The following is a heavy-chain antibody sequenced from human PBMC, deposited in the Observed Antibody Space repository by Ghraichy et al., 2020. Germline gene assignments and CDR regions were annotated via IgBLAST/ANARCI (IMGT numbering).Heavy chain of an antibody. CDR3: ARQAHDAVDF. CDR2: IYYSGST. CDR1: GGSISSSSYY. Sequence: SQTLSLTCTVSGGSISSSSYYWGWIRQPPGKGLEWIGSIYYSGSTYYNPSLKSRVTISVDTSKNQFSLKLSSVTAAHTAVYYCARQAHDAVDFWGTGTMVAVSS. J-gene: IGHJ3*01. V-gene: IGHV4-39*07.